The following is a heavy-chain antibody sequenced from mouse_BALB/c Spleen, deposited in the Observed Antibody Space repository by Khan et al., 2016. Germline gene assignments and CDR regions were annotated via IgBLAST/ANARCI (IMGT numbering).Heavy chain of an antibody. V-gene: IGHV3-8*02. CDR1: GDSITSGY. CDR2: ISYSGST. J-gene: IGHJ4*01. D-gene: IGHD2-4*01. CDR3: ATGYDFDWDYCAMDY. Sequence: EVQLQESGPSLVKPSQTLSLTCSVTGDSITSGYWNWIRKFSGNKLEYLGYISYSGSTYYNPSLKNRVSITRDTSKHQFYLQLNYVTTDDTAAYYCATGYDFDWDYCAMDYWCQGTSVTVSS.